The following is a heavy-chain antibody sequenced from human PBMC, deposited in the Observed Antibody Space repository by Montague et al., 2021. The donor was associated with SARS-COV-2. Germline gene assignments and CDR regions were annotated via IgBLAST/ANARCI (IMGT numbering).Heavy chain of an antibody. Sequence: SETLSLTCAVYGGSLSGYYWSWIRQPPGEGLEWIAEISHSGSTYYNPTLKSRVTISVDTSKNQLSLKLSSVTAADTAVYYCATLPSSITIFGVVQGYYFDDWGQGTLVTVSS. CDR2: ISHSGST. D-gene: IGHD3-3*01. V-gene: IGHV4-34*01. CDR1: GGSLSGYY. J-gene: IGHJ4*02. CDR3: ATLPSSITIFGVVQGYYFDD.